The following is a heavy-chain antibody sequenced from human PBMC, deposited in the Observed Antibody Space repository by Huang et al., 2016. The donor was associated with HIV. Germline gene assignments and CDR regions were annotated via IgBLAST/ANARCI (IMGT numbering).Heavy chain of an antibody. CDR3: EGGGF. V-gene: IGHV3-48*01. CDR2: IDTTGYTV. CDR1: GFSFNIYP. D-gene: IGHD6-25*01. J-gene: IGHJ4*02. Sequence: EVHLVESGGGLVQPGGSLRLSCAASGFSFNIYPMHWFRQAPGQGPEWISKIDTTGYTVKYEDSVKGRFTISRDNAKTSLFLQMSNLNVDDTAVYYCEGGGFWGQGAPVVVSS.